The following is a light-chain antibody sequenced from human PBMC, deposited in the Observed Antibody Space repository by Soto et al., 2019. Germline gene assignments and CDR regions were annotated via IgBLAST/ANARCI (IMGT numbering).Light chain of an antibody. CDR1: QFVSTR. J-gene: IGKJ1*01. Sequence: EIVVTQSPATLSASPGERVTLTCRASQFVSTRLAWYQQRPGQVPRLLIYDAYTRALGISARFSGSGSGTEFTLTISGLQSEDSGVYYCLQHYSWPWTFGQGTKVEIK. CDR3: LQHYSWPWT. CDR2: DAY. V-gene: IGKV3-15*01.